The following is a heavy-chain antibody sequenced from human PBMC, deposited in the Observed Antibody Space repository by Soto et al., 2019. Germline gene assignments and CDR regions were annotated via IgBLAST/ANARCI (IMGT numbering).Heavy chain of an antibody. CDR1: GGSVSSGSYY. Sequence: PSETLSLTCTVSGGSVSSGSYYWSWIRQPPGKGLEWIGYIYHSGSTSYNPSLKSRVTISVDASQNHFSLKLSSVTAADTAVYYCARFTRTPDSWGQGILVTVSS. J-gene: IGHJ4*02. D-gene: IGHD1-1*01. CDR3: ARFTRTPDS. V-gene: IGHV4-61*03. CDR2: IYHSGST.